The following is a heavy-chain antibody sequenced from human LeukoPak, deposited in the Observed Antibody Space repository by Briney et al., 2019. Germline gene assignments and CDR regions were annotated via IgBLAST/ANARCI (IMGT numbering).Heavy chain of an antibody. J-gene: IGHJ1*01. Sequence: GESLKISCQGSGYSFSTYWITWVRQMPGKGLEWMGIIYPGDSDTRYSPSFQGQVTISTDESVSTAYLQWSSLKASDTAMYYCARLSDCSGGSCYIAPFQHWGQGTLVTVSS. D-gene: IGHD2-15*01. V-gene: IGHV5-51*01. CDR3: ARLSDCSGGSCYIAPFQH. CDR2: IYPGDSDT. CDR1: GYSFSTYW.